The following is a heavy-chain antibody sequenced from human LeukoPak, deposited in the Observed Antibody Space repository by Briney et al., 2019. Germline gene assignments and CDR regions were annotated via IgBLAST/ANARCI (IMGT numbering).Heavy chain of an antibody. D-gene: IGHD4-17*01. CDR2: ITGSGAGT. CDR1: GFTFSDHY. J-gene: IGHJ4*02. V-gene: IGHV3-23*01. CDR3: AKDPNGDYVGAFDY. Sequence: GGSLRLSCAASGFTFSDHYMDWVRRAPGKGLEWVSSITGSGAGTSYADSVKGRFTISRDNSRNTLYLQMNSLRAEDTAIYYCAKDPNGDYVGAFDYWGPGTLVTVSS.